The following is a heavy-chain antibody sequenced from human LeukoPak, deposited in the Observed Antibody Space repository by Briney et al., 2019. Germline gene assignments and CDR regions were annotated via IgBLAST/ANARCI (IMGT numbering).Heavy chain of an antibody. D-gene: IGHD2-21*01. V-gene: IGHV3-7*05. J-gene: IGHJ4*02. CDR1: GFTFSSFH. CDR3: ATNPRLLDY. Sequence: PAGSLPLSWAASGFTFSSFHVAWVRQAPGKGLEWVANINPDGSDSYYVDSVKGRFTISRDNAQNSLYLQMNSLRAEDTAVYYCATNPRLLDYWGQGTLVTVSS. CDR2: INPDGSDS.